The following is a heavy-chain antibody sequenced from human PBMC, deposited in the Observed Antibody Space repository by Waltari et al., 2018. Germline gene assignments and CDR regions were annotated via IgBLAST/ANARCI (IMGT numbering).Heavy chain of an antibody. Sequence: QVQLVESGGGVVQPGRSLRLSCAASGFTFSSYAMHWVRQAPGKGLEWVAVISYDGSNKYYADSVKGRFTISRDNSKNTLYLQMNSLRAEDTAVYYCARSLAALGYFDYWGQGTLVTVSS. CDR2: ISYDGSNK. CDR1: GFTFSSYA. V-gene: IGHV3-30-3*01. CDR3: ARSLAALGYFDY. J-gene: IGHJ4*02. D-gene: IGHD3-16*01.